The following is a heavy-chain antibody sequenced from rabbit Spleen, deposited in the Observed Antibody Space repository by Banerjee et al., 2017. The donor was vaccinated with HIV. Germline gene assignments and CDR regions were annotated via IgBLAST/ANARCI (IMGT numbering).Heavy chain of an antibody. D-gene: IGHD4-2*01. V-gene: IGHV1S45*01. CDR2: IYAGSSGST. CDR1: GFSFSSSYD. J-gene: IGHJ6*01. Sequence: QEQLVESGGGLVQPEGSLTLTCTASGFSFSSSYDMCWVRQAPGKGLEWIACIYAGSSGSTYSATWAKGRFTVSKTSSTTVTLQMTTLTAADTATYFCARDAGTSFSTYGMDLWGPGTLVTVS. CDR3: ARDAGTSFSTYGMDL.